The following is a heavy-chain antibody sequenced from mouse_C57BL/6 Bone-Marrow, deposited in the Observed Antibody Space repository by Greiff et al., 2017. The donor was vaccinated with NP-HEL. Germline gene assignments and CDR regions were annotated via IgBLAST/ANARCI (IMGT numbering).Heavy chain of an antibody. J-gene: IGHJ2*01. CDR3: AREKATAQALDY. Sequence: VKLQESGAELVKPGASVKMSCKASGYTFTSYWITWVKQRPGQGLEWIGDIYPGSGSTNYNEKFKSKATLTVDTSSSTAYMQLSSLTSEDSAVYYCAREKATAQALDYWGQGTTLTVSS. D-gene: IGHD3-2*02. CDR2: IYPGSGST. CDR1: GYTFTSYW. V-gene: IGHV1-55*01.